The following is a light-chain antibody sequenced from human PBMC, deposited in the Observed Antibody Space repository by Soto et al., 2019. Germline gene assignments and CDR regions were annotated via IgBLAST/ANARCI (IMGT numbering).Light chain of an antibody. Sequence: DIQMTQSPSTLFASVGDRVTITCRASQSISSWLAWYQQKPGKAPKLLIYKASSLESGVPSTFSGSGSGTEFTLTISSLQPDDFATYYCLQYNSFSTWTFGQGTKVEI. J-gene: IGKJ1*01. CDR2: KAS. CDR3: LQYNSFSTWT. CDR1: QSISSW. V-gene: IGKV1-5*03.